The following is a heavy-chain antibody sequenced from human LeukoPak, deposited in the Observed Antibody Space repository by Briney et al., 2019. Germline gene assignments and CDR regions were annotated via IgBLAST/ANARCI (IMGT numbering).Heavy chain of an antibody. CDR2: ISGSGGST. CDR3: AKDSQWELIVQYYFDY. J-gene: IGHJ4*02. D-gene: IGHD1-26*01. V-gene: IGHV3-23*01. Sequence: GGSLRLSCAASGFTFSSHAMSWVRQAPGKGLEWVSAISGSGGSTYYADSVKGRFTISRDNSKNTLYLQMNSLRAEDTAVYYCAKDSQWELIVQYYFDYWGQGTLVTVSS. CDR1: GFTFSSHA.